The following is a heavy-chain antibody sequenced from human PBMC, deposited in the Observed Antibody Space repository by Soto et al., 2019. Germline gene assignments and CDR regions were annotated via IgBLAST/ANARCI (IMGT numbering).Heavy chain of an antibody. CDR2: IYYSGST. D-gene: IGHD5-12*01. Sequence: SETLSLTCTVSGGSISSSSYYWGWIRQPPGKGLEWIGSIYYSGSTYYNPSLKSRVTISVDTSKNQFSLKLSSVTAADTAVYYCARHAKREYSGYDYRYFDYWGQGTLVTVSS. V-gene: IGHV4-39*01. CDR1: GGSISSSSYY. CDR3: ARHAKREYSGYDYRYFDY. J-gene: IGHJ4*02.